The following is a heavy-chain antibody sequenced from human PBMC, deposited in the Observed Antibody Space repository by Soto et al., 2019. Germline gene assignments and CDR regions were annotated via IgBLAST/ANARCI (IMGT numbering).Heavy chain of an antibody. CDR2: ISSAGSNT. V-gene: IGHV3-30*04. Sequence: QVQLVESGGGVVQPGRSLKLSCAAYGFTFRTYAMHWFRQAPGKGLEWVAVISSAGSNTYYADSVKGRFTISRDSSKNTLYRQMNSMRTEDSAVYYCARDSETNGYSYDYCDYWGQGTLVTVSS. D-gene: IGHD5-18*01. J-gene: IGHJ4*02. CDR1: GFTFRTYA. CDR3: ARDSETNGYSYDYCDY.